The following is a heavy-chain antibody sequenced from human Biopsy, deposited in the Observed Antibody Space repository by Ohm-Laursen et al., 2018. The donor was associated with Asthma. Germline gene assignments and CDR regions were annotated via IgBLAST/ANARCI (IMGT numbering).Heavy chain of an antibody. CDR3: VRDGTDDACDI. D-gene: IGHD1-1*01. CDR1: GFSFSNFA. J-gene: IGHJ3*02. Sequence: SSLRLSCAASGFSFSNFAIHWVRQAPGKGLEWVGVISKDASTQDYADSVKGRFTMARDNSKNTLDLQMNSLREEDTAVYYCVRDGTDDACDIWGQGTVVSVSS. V-gene: IGHV3-30*01. CDR2: ISKDASTQ.